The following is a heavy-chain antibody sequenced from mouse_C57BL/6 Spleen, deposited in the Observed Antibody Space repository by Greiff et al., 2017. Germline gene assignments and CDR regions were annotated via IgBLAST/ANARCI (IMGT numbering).Heavy chain of an antibody. CDR3: ARGYYYGRATGFAY. Sequence: EVQLQESGPELVKPGASVKISCKASGYSFTDYNMNWVKQSNGKSLEWIGVINPNYGTTSYNQKFKGKATLTVDQSSSTAYMQLNSLTSEDSAVYYCARGYYYGRATGFAYWGQGTLVTVSA. V-gene: IGHV1-39*01. CDR1: GYSFTDYN. D-gene: IGHD1-1*01. CDR2: INPNYGTT. J-gene: IGHJ3*01.